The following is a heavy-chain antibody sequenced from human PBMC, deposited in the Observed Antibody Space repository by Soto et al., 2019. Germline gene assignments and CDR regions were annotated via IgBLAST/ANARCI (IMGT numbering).Heavy chain of an antibody. J-gene: IGHJ6*02. CDR2: IQSGGPT. CDR3: ARISEWLWMSGMDV. Sequence: GGSLRLSCAASGFTVSSKYMSWVRQAPGKGLEWVSLIQSGGPTYYADSVKGRFTISRDTSENTVHLQMDSLRAEDTAVYYCARISEWLWMSGMDVWGQGTTVTVSS. D-gene: IGHD6-19*01. V-gene: IGHV3-66*01. CDR1: GFTVSSKY.